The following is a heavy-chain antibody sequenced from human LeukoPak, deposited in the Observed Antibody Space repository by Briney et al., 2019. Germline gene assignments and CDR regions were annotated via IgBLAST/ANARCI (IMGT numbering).Heavy chain of an antibody. J-gene: IGHJ4*02. V-gene: IGHV4-34*01. D-gene: IGHD6-13*01. CDR1: GGSFSGYY. CDR3: ARAPRGSSLPYYFDY. CDR2: INHSGST. Sequence: PSETLSLTCAVYGGSFSGYYWSWIRQPPGKGLEWIGEINHSGSTNYNPSLKSRVTISVDTSKNQFSLKLSSVTAADTAVYYCARAPRGSSLPYYFDYWGQGTLVTVSS.